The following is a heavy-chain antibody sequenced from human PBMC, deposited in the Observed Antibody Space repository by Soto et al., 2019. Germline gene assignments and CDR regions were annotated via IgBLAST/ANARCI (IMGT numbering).Heavy chain of an antibody. CDR3: AREVDYGDYIDY. Sequence: QVQPVESGGGVVQPGRSLRLSCAASGFTFSTYGMHWVRQAPGKGLEWVAVIWNDGNNKYYADSVKGRFTISRDNSKNTLYLQMNSLRAEDTAVYYCAREVDYGDYIDYWGQGTLVTVSS. CDR1: GFTFSTYG. J-gene: IGHJ4*02. CDR2: IWNDGNNK. D-gene: IGHD4-17*01. V-gene: IGHV3-33*01.